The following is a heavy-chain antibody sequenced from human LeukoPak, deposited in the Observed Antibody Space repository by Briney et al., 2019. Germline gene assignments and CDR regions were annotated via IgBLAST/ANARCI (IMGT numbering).Heavy chain of an antibody. CDR1: GFTFSSYA. V-gene: IGHV3-30*04. J-gene: IGHJ4*02. Sequence: SGRSLRLSCAASGFTFSSYAMHWVRQAPGKGLEGGAVISYDGSNKYYADSMKGRFTILRDNSNNTPYLQMNSLRAEETAVYYCARGRDYDYVWGSYRSEGDYWGQGTLVTVSS. D-gene: IGHD3-16*02. CDR3: ARGRDYDYVWGSYRSEGDY. CDR2: ISYDGSNK.